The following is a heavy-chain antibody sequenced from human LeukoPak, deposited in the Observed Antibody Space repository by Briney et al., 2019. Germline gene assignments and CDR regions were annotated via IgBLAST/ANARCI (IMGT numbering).Heavy chain of an antibody. Sequence: ASVRVSCKASGYTFTGYYMHWVRQAPGQGLEWMGWINPNSDGTNYAQKFQGRVTMTRDTSISTAYMELSRLRSDDTAVYYCARGYGPYYFDYWGQGTLVTVSS. CDR2: INPNSDGT. J-gene: IGHJ4*02. CDR3: ARGYGPYYFDY. D-gene: IGHD1-1*01. V-gene: IGHV1-2*02. CDR1: GYTFTGYY.